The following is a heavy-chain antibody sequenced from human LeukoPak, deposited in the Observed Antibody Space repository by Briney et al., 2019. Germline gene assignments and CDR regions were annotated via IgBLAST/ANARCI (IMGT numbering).Heavy chain of an antibody. D-gene: IGHD1-26*01. V-gene: IGHV1-2*02. CDR1: GYTFTGYY. Sequence: GASVKVSCKASGYTFTGYYMHWVRQAPGQGLEWMGWINPNSGGSNYAQKFQGRVTMTRDTSISTAYMELSRLRSDDTAVYYCARDKGRRPKDGGRPMTNWFDPWGQGTLVTVSS. J-gene: IGHJ5*02. CDR3: ARDKGRRPKDGGRPMTNWFDP. CDR2: INPNSGGS.